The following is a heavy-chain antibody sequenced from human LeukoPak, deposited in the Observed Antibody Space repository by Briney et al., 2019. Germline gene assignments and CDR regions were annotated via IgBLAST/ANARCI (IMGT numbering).Heavy chain of an antibody. Sequence: GGSLRLSCAASGFTFSDHYMDWVRQAPGKGLEWVGRTRNKANSYTTEYAASVKGGFTISRDDSKNSLYLQMNSLKTEDTAVYYCARGTYDYGDYGGFDYWGQGTLVTVSS. V-gene: IGHV3-72*01. CDR1: GFTFSDHY. CDR2: TRNKANSYTT. CDR3: ARGTYDYGDYGGFDY. D-gene: IGHD4-17*01. J-gene: IGHJ4*02.